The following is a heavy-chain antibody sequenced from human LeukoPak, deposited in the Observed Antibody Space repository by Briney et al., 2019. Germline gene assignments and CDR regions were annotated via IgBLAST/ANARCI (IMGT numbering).Heavy chain of an antibody. CDR3: CRSGSQRGYFDY. J-gene: IGHJ4*02. V-gene: IGHV1-69*04. Sequence: SVKVPCKASGGTFSSYAISWVRQAPGQGLEWMGRIIPILGIANYAQKFQGRVTITADKSTSTAYMELSSLRSEDTAVYYCCRSGSQRGYFDYWGQGTLVTVSS. CDR1: GGTFSSYA. D-gene: IGHD3-10*01. CDR2: IIPILGIA.